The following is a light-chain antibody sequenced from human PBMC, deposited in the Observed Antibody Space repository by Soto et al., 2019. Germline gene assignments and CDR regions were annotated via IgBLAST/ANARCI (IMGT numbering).Light chain of an antibody. CDR2: GAS. CDR1: QFVSSTY. Sequence: EVVLTQSPGTLSLSPGARATLSCRASQFVSSTYLAWYQQRPGQAPRLLIYGASSRATGIPDRFSGGGSETDFTLTISRLESEDSAVYYCQQYRTSPGTFGLGTKVDIK. V-gene: IGKV3-20*01. CDR3: QQYRTSPGT. J-gene: IGKJ1*01.